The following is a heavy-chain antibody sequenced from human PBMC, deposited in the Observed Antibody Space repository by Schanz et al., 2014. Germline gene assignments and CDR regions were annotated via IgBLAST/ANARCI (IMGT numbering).Heavy chain of an antibody. CDR3: ARDGGRDGYNLAFDV. Sequence: QVQLEESGGGVVQPGRSLRLSCAASGFSFDKYGMHWVRQAPGKGLEWVGVIWYDGSKTYYADSVRGRFTISRENSKNTLHLQMNSLRAEDTAVYFCARDGGRDGYNLAFDVWGQGTLVTVSS. CDR2: IWYDGSKT. V-gene: IGHV3-33*01. J-gene: IGHJ3*01. D-gene: IGHD5-12*01. CDR1: GFSFDKYG.